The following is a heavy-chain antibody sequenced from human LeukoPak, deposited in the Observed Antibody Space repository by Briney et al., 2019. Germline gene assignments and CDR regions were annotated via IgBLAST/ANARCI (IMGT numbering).Heavy chain of an antibody. CDR1: GFTFSSYA. D-gene: IGHD5-18*01. CDR3: AKDLRRGYSYGYTQDDVYYYYGMDV. V-gene: IGHV3-23*01. J-gene: IGHJ6*02. Sequence: GGSLRLSCAASGFTFSSYAMSWVRQAPGKGLEWVSAISGSGGSTYYADSVKGRFTISRDNSKNTLYLQMNSLRAEDTAVYYCAKDLRRGYSYGYTQDDVYYYYGMDVWGQGTTVTVSS. CDR2: ISGSGGST.